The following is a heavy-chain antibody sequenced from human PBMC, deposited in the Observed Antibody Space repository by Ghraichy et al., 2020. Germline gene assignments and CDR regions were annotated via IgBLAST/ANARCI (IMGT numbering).Heavy chain of an antibody. CDR1: GFTFSSYG. Sequence: GGSLRLSCAASGFTFSSYGMHWVRQAPGKGLEWVAFIRYDGSNKYYADSVKGRFTISRDNSKNTLYLQMNSLRAEDTAVYYCAKPGGQAYGSGSPSSWFDPWGQGTLVTVSS. D-gene: IGHD3-10*01. V-gene: IGHV3-30*02. CDR3: AKPGGQAYGSGSPSSWFDP. J-gene: IGHJ5*02. CDR2: IRYDGSNK.